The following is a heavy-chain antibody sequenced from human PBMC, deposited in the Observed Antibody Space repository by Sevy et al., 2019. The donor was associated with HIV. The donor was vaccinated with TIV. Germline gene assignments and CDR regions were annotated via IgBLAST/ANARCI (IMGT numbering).Heavy chain of an antibody. CDR2: IFSSGST. CDR3: VGLFLSDRRGWAYFDY. Sequence: GGSLRLSCAISGFTVNDKYIIWVRQAPGKGLEWVSVIFSSGSTYYADTAKGRFTISRDNSKNTVYLQMNSVRAEDTAGYYFVGLFLSDRRGWAYFDYRGQGTLVTVSS. CDR1: GFTVNDKY. D-gene: IGHD6-19*01. V-gene: IGHV3-66*02. J-gene: IGHJ4*02.